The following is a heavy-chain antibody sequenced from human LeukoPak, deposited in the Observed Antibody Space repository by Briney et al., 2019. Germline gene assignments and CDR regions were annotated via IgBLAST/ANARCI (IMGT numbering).Heavy chain of an antibody. Sequence: GGSLRLSCAASGFSVSRNYMTWVRQAPGKGLEWVSVIYSGGRTDYADSVKGRFTISRDSSKNTLCLQMNSLRAEDTAVYYGTGNCNRGKNLGYWGQGTLVTVSS. V-gene: IGHV3-66*02. J-gene: IGHJ4*03. CDR2: IYSGGRT. CDR1: GFSVSRNY. CDR3: TGNCNRGKNLGY. D-gene: IGHD3-10*01.